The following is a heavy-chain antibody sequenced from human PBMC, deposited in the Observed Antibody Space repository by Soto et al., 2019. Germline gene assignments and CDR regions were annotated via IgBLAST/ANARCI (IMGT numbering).Heavy chain of an antibody. CDR2: INPNSGGT. CDR3: ARERVVPAAIRYYYYGMDV. CDR1: GYTFTGYY. Sequence: GSVKVSCKASGYTFTGYYMHWVRQAPGQGLEWMGWINPNSGGTNYAQKFQGWVTMTRDTSISTAYMELSRLRSDDTAVYYCARERVVPAAIRYYYYGMDVWGQGTTVTVSS. V-gene: IGHV1-2*04. D-gene: IGHD2-2*01. J-gene: IGHJ6*02.